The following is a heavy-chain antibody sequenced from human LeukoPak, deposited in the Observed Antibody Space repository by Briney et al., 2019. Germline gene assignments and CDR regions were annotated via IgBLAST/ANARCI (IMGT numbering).Heavy chain of an antibody. V-gene: IGHV5-51*01. Sequence: GESLKISCKASGNSFTNYWIGWRRQMPGKGLDWMWIIYPGDSETRYSPSCQGQVTITADKSISTAYLQRSSLKASDTAMYYCARRVHPAFDIWGEGTMVTVSS. CDR2: IYPGDSET. CDR1: GNSFTNYW. J-gene: IGHJ3*02. CDR3: ARRVHPAFDI.